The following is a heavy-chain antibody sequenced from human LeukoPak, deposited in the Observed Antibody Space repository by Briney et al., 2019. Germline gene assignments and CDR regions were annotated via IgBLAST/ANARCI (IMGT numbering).Heavy chain of an antibody. V-gene: IGHV3-53*01. CDR1: GFAVASNY. D-gene: IGHD6-19*01. Sequence: GGSLRLSCAASGFAVASNYMTWVRQAPEKGLEWVSILYSAGATYYADSVRGRFTITRDTSKNTLNLQMNSLRAEDTAVYYCAREAVAALYNWFDPWGQGTLVTVSS. CDR3: AREAVAALYNWFDP. J-gene: IGHJ5*02. CDR2: LYSAGAT.